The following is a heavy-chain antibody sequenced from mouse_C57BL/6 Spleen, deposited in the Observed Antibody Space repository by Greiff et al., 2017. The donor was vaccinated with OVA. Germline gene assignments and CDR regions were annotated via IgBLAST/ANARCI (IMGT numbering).Heavy chain of an antibody. CDR2: INYDGSST. J-gene: IGHJ4*01. V-gene: IGHV5-16*01. CDR3: ARVLYAMDY. CDR1: GFTFSDYY. Sequence: DVQLVESEGGLVQPGSSMKLSCTASGFTFSDYYMAWVRQVPEKGLEWVANINYDGSSTYYLDSLKSRFIISRDNAKNILYLQMSSLKSEDTATYYCARVLYAMDYWGQGTSVTVSS.